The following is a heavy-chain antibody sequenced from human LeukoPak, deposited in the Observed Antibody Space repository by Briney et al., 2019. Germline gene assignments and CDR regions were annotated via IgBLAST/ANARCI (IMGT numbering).Heavy chain of an antibody. J-gene: IGHJ4*02. CDR3: ARRPEYSSSSAFDY. V-gene: IGHV4-39*01. D-gene: IGHD6-6*01. CDR2: IYYSGST. Sequence: SETLSLTRTVSGGSISSSSYYWGWIRQPPGKGLEWIGSIYYSGSTYYNPSLKSRVTISVDTSKNQFSLKLSSVTAADTAVYYCARRPEYSSSSAFDYWGQGTLVTVSS. CDR1: GGSISSSSYY.